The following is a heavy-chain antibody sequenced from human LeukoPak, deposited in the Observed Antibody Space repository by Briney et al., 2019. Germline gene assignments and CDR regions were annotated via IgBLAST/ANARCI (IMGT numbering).Heavy chain of an antibody. V-gene: IGHV4-38-2*02. CDR2: INHSGSA. J-gene: IGHJ4*02. Sequence: SETLSLTCTVSGYSITSGYNWAWIRQPPGKVLEWIASINHSGSAYYNPSLKSRVTISVDTSKNQFSLKLSSVTDADTAVYYCVRYCSSTACYTRAVDYWGQGTLVTVSS. CDR3: VRYCSSTACYTRAVDY. D-gene: IGHD2-2*02. CDR1: GYSITSGYN.